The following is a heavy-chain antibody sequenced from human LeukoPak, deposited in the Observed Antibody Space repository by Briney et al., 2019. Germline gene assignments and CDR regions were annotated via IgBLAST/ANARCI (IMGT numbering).Heavy chain of an antibody. CDR1: GFTFSSYA. D-gene: IGHD4-17*01. V-gene: IGHV3-30*04. J-gene: IGHJ4*02. Sequence: GGSLRLSCAASGFTFSSYAMPRVREAPGTGLEGGEVISYDGSNKYYADSVKGRFTISRDNSKNTLYLQMDSLRAEDTAVYYCARGTDDYGDYGEGYWGQGTLVTASS. CDR2: ISYDGSNK. CDR3: ARGTDDYGDYGEGY.